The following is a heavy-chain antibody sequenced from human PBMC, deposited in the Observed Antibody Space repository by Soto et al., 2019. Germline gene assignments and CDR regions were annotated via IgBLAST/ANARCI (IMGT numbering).Heavy chain of an antibody. D-gene: IGHD1-26*01. CDR3: ARVGMAQYDMDV. Sequence: SETLSLTCTVSSDSISNYYCSWFRQPPGKGLEWIGHIYYSGGTSYNPSLKSRLTLSIDTSKSRFSLNLSSVTAADTAVYYCARVGMAQYDMDVWGQGTTVTVS. J-gene: IGHJ6*03. V-gene: IGHV4-59*01. CDR1: SDSISNYY. CDR2: IYYSGGT.